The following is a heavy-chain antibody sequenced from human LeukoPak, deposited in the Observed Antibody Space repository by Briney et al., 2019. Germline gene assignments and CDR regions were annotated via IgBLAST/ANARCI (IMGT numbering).Heavy chain of an antibody. Sequence: GGSLRLSCAAAGFTFSGSAMHWVRQASGKGLEWVGRIRSKPNSYATAYAASVTGRFTISRDDSKNTAYLQMNSLKTEDTAVYYCWSGLDYWGQGSLVTVSS. V-gene: IGHV3-73*01. CDR3: WSGLDY. J-gene: IGHJ4*02. CDR2: IRSKPNSYAT. CDR1: GFTFSGSA. D-gene: IGHD3-3*01.